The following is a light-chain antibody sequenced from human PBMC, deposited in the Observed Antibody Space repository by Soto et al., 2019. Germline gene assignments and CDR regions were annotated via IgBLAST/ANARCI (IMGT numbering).Light chain of an antibody. Sequence: IVLTQSPGTLSLSPGERATLSCRASESISSFLAWYQQKRGQAPRLLIYDASNRATGIPVRFSGSGSGTDFTLTISSLEPEDFAVYYCQQRRNWPLTFGGGTKV. CDR3: QQRRNWPLT. V-gene: IGKV3-11*01. J-gene: IGKJ4*01. CDR1: ESISSF. CDR2: DAS.